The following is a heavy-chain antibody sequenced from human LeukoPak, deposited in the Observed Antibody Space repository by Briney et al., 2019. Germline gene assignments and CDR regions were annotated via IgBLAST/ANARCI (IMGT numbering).Heavy chain of an antibody. V-gene: IGHV3-30-3*01. CDR3: ARDVDYGGNRELDY. CDR2: ISYDGSNK. D-gene: IGHD4-23*01. Sequence: LPGGSLRLSCAASGFTFSSYAMSWVRQAPGKGLEWVAVISYDGSNKYYADSVKGRFTISRDNSKNTLYLQMNSLRAEDTAVYYCARDVDYGGNRELDYWGQGTLVTVSS. J-gene: IGHJ4*02. CDR1: GFTFSSYA.